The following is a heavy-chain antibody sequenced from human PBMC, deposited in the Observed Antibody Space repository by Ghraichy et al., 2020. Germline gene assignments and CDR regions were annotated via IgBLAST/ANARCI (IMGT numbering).Heavy chain of an antibody. CDR2: ISGSSGNT. J-gene: IGHJ4*02. CDR1: GFTFSNFA. Sequence: GGSLRLSCAASGFTFSNFAMTWVRQTPGRGLEWVSAISGSSGNTYYADSVKGRFTISRDNSKNTLYLQMNSLRAEDTAVYYCARGFRSQTGLIDYWGQGTLVIVSS. CDR3: ARGFRSQTGLIDY. D-gene: IGHD1-14*01. V-gene: IGHV3-23*01.